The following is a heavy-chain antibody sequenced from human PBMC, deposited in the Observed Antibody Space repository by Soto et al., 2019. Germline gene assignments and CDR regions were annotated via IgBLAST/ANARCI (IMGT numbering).Heavy chain of an antibody. J-gene: IGHJ5*02. V-gene: IGHV1-3*01. CDR3: ARGIATGQLDP. CDR1: GYTFTTYT. CDR2: INPVNGNT. D-gene: IGHD6-13*01. Sequence: PSVKVSCKASGYTFTTYTMNWVRQAPGQRLEWMGWINPVNGNTKSSQKFQDRVIITRDTSASTAYMELRSLRSEDTAVYYCARGIATGQLDPWGQGTLVTVSS.